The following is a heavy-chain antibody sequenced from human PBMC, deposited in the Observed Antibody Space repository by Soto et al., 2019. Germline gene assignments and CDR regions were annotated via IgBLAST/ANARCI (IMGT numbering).Heavy chain of an antibody. Sequence: SETLSLTCVVYGGSFSYYYWTWIRQPPGKGLEWIGEINHSGSTNYNPSLKSRVTISKDTSKNQVVLTMTNVDPVDTATYYCARIHGPSGNYDLDYWGQGTLVTVSS. V-gene: IGHV4-34*01. CDR3: ARIHGPSGNYDLDY. CDR1: GGSFSYYY. J-gene: IGHJ4*02. CDR2: INHSGST. D-gene: IGHD5-12*01.